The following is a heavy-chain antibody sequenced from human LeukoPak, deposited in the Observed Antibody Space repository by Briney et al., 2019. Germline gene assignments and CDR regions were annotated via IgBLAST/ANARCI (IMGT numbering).Heavy chain of an antibody. Sequence: SETLSLTCAVSGYSISSGYYWGWIRQPPGKGPEWIGSIYHSGSTYYNPSLKSRDTISVDTSKNQFSLKLSSVTAADTAVYYCARGGSGWYFYWGQGTLVTVSS. CDR3: ARGGSGWYFY. D-gene: IGHD6-19*01. CDR1: GYSISSGYY. J-gene: IGHJ4*02. CDR2: IYHSGST. V-gene: IGHV4-38-2*01.